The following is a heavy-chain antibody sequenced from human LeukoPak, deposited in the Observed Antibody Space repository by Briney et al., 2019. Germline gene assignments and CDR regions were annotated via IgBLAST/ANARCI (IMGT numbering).Heavy chain of an antibody. CDR2: IYPDDSDT. CDR1: GYKFTDYW. D-gene: IGHD1-26*01. Sequence: GESLKISCKGSGYKFTDYWIGWVRQKPGKGLEWMAMIYPDDSDTRYSPSFQGQVTMSADKSISTAYLQWSSLKASDTAMYYCARHKEQWESDYWGQGTLVTVSS. J-gene: IGHJ4*02. CDR3: ARHKEQWESDY. V-gene: IGHV5-51*01.